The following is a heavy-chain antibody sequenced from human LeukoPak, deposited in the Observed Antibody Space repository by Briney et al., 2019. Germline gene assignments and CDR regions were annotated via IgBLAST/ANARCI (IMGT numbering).Heavy chain of an antibody. J-gene: IGHJ2*01. CDR3: ARDTTPWGYSDL. V-gene: IGHV4-59*01. D-gene: IGHD1-14*01. CDR1: GGSISSYY. Sequence: PSVTLSLTCTVSGGSISSYYWSWIRQPPGKGLEWIGYIYYSGSTNYNPSLKSRVTISVDTSKNQFSLKLSSVTAADTAVYYCARDTTPWGYSDLWGRGTLVTVSS. CDR2: IYYSGST.